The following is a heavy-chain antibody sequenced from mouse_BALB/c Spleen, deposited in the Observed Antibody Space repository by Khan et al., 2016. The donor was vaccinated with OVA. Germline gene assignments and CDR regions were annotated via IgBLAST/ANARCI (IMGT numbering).Heavy chain of an antibody. Sequence: QVQLQQSGAELAKPGASVKMSCKASGYTFISYWMHWVKQRPGQGLEWIGFINPSTGYTEYNQKFKDKATLTADKSSSTTYMQLSSLTSEDSAVDYCARSGGNYVPYYAIDYWGQGTSVTVSS. CDR1: GYTFISYW. CDR2: INPSTGYT. J-gene: IGHJ4*01. D-gene: IGHD2-1*01. V-gene: IGHV1-7*01. CDR3: ARSGGNYVPYYAIDY.